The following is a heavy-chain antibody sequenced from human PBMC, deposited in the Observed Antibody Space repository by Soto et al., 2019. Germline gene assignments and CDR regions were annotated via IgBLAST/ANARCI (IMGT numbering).Heavy chain of an antibody. D-gene: IGHD5-12*01. Sequence: GGSLRLSCAASGFTVSSNYMSWVRQAPGKGLEWVSAIYSGGSTYYADSVKSRFTISRHNSKNTLYLQMDSLRAEDTAVYYCARLVGYSGYDAFDIWGQGTMVTVSS. V-gene: IGHV3-53*04. CDR3: ARLVGYSGYDAFDI. CDR1: GFTVSSNY. CDR2: IYSGGST. J-gene: IGHJ3*02.